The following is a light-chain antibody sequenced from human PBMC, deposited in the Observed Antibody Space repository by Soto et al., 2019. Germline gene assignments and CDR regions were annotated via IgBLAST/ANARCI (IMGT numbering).Light chain of an antibody. V-gene: IGLV2-14*03. J-gene: IGLJ2*01. CDR3: NSYTSSSTVV. CDR1: SSDVGFYNY. Sequence: QSALTQPASVSGSPGQSITISCTGTSSDVGFYNYVSWYQQHPAKAPKLMIYDVSNRPSGVSNRFSGSKSGNTASLTISGLQAEDEADYYCNSYTSSSTVVFGGGTKLTVL. CDR2: DVS.